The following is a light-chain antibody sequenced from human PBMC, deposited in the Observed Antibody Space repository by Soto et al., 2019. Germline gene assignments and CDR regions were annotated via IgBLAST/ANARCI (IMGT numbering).Light chain of an antibody. CDR2: AAS. Sequence: DIQMTQSPSSLSASVGDRVTVTCRASQSISSSLNWYQLKPGKAPKLLIYAASTLPSGVPSRFSGSGSGTDFTLTISSLQPEDFATYYGQQSYSTPYTFGQGTKLEIK. CDR1: QSISSS. J-gene: IGKJ2*01. CDR3: QQSYSTPYT. V-gene: IGKV1-39*01.